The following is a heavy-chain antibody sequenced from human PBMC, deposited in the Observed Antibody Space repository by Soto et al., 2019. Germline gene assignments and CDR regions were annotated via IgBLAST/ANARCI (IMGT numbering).Heavy chain of an antibody. Sequence: RASVKVSCKASGFTFFTSAVQWVRQARGQRLEWIGWIVVASGNTNYAQQFQERVTITRDMSTNTAYMELSSLRSEDTAVYYCAADPYCGGDCYFDYWGQGIIVTVSS. CDR2: IVVASGNT. J-gene: IGHJ4*02. V-gene: IGHV1-58*01. CDR3: AADPYCGGDCYFDY. D-gene: IGHD2-21*02. CDR1: GFTFFTSA.